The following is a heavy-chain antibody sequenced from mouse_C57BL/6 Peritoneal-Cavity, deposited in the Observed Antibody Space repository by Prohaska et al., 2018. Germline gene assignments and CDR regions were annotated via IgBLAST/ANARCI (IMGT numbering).Heavy chain of an antibody. J-gene: IGHJ1*03. CDR1: GFTFSGFW. Sequence: EVQLLETGGGLVQPGGSRGLSCEGSGFTFSGFWMSWVRQTPGKTLEWIGDINSDGSAINYSPSIKDRFTIFRENGKSTLYLKMSNVRSEDTATYFCMRYGNYWYFDVWGTGTTVTVSS. D-gene: IGHD2-1*01. CDR2: INSDGSAI. CDR3: MRYGNYWYFDV. V-gene: IGHV11-2*01.